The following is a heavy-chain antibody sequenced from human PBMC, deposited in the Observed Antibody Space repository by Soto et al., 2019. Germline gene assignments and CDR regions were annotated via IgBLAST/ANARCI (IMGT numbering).Heavy chain of an antibody. CDR3: ARGVSWGARIFDY. D-gene: IGHD5-12*01. Sequence: EVQLVESGGGLVQPGGSLRLSCAASGFTFSSYDMHWVRQGTGKTLEWVSSIGTAGDTYYPGSVKGRFTISRENAMNSLYLQVNSLRAEDTAGYYGARGVSWGARIFDYWGQGTLVTVSS. CDR1: GFTFSSYD. V-gene: IGHV3-13*01. CDR2: IGTAGDT. J-gene: IGHJ4*02.